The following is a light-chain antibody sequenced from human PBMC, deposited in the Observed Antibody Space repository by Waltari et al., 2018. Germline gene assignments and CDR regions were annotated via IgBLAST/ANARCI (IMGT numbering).Light chain of an antibody. V-gene: IGLV6-57*02. CDR1: IYNIGINP. CDR3: QSYDGDRSWV. CDR2: ATN. Sequence: ILTQSPSVSGTPGQRVTISCSGNIYNIGINPVNWYQQFPGAAPKVVIYATNQRPSGVPDRFSGSVDSSSNSASLTISGLQTEDEADYYCQSYDGDRSWVFGGGTKLTVL. J-gene: IGLJ3*02.